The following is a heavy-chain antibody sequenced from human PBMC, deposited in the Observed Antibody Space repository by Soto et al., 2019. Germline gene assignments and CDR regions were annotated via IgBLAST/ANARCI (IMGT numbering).Heavy chain of an antibody. CDR3: ARDEYFGSSGYSSDALDI. D-gene: IGHD3-22*01. V-gene: IGHV4-31*03. CDR1: GGSISSGGYY. J-gene: IGHJ3*02. CDR2: IYYSGST. Sequence: SETLSLTCTVSGGSISSGGYYWSWIRQHPGKGLEWIGYIYYSGSTYYNPSLKSRVTISVDTSKNQFSLKLSSVTAADTAVYYCARDEYFGSSGYSSDALDIWGQGTMVTVSS.